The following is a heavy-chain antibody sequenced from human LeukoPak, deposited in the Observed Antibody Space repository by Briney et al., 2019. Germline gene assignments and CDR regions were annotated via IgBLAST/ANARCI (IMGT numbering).Heavy chain of an antibody. Sequence: GGSLRLSCAASGFTFSSYWMSWVRQAPGKGLEWVANIKQDGSEKYYVDFVKGRFTISGDNAKNSLYQQMNSLRAEDTAVYYCARDNLGVITALDYWGQGTLVTVSS. J-gene: IGHJ4*02. CDR3: ARDNLGVITALDY. D-gene: IGHD3-22*01. CDR1: GFTFSSYW. V-gene: IGHV3-7*04. CDR2: IKQDGSEK.